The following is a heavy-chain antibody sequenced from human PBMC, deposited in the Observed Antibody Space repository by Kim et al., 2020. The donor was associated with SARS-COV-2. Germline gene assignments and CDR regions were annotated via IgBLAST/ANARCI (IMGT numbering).Heavy chain of an antibody. J-gene: IGHJ4*02. V-gene: IGHV3-33*01. D-gene: IGHD5-12*01. CDR2: IWYDGSNK. Sequence: GGSLRLSCAASGFTFSSFGMHWVRQAPGKGLEWVAVIWYDGSNKYYADSVKGRFTISRDNSKNTLYLQMNSLRAEDTAVYYCARERVGGYSGYEPLDYWGQGTLVTVSS. CDR1: GFTFSSFG. CDR3: ARERVGGYSGYEPLDY.